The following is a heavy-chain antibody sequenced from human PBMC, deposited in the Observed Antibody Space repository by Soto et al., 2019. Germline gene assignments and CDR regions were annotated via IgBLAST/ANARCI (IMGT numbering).Heavy chain of an antibody. D-gene: IGHD6-6*01. CDR3: AKDQSSSSRVGWFDP. CDR2: ISGSGGST. CDR1: GFTFSSYA. V-gene: IGHV3-23*01. Sequence: PGGSLRLSCAASGFTFSSYAMSWVRQAPGKGLEWVSAISGSGGSTYYADSVKGRFTISRDNSKNTLYLQMNSLRAEDTAVYYCAKDQSSSSRVGWFDPWGQGNLVPVSS. J-gene: IGHJ5*02.